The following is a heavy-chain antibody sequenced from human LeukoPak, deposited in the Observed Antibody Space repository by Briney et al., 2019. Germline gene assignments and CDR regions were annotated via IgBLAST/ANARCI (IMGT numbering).Heavy chain of an antibody. CDR1: GGSISSGDYY. Sequence: PQTLSLTCTVSGGSISSGDYYWSWIRQPPGKGLEWIGYIYYSGSTYYNPSLKSRVTISVDTSKNQFSLKLSSVTAADTAVYYCATQGYSYGIDAFDIWGQGTMVTVSS. CDR2: IYYSGST. D-gene: IGHD5-18*01. CDR3: ATQGYSYGIDAFDI. J-gene: IGHJ3*02. V-gene: IGHV4-30-4*01.